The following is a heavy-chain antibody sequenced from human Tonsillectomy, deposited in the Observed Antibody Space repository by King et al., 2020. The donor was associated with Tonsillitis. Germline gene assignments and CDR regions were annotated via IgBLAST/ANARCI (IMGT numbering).Heavy chain of an antibody. J-gene: IGHJ4*02. D-gene: IGHD2-21*02. CDR1: GYSFSNHW. CDR2: IYPGDSDT. Sequence: QLVQSGAEVKKPGESLRISCKASGYSFSNHWIGWVRQMPGKGLEWMGIIYPGDSDTRYSPSFQGQVTISADRSISTAYLQWSSLKASDTAMYYCAKQAYCGGDCYWYFDFWGQGTVVTVSS. V-gene: IGHV5-51*01. CDR3: AKQAYCGGDCYWYFDF.